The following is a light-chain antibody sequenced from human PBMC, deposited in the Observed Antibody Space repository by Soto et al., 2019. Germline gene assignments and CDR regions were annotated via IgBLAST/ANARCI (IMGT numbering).Light chain of an antibody. CDR1: QGISSSY. Sequence: ENVLTQSPGTLSLSPGERATLSCRATQGISSSYLAWYQQKPGQAPRLLIYGASSRATGIPDRFSGTGSGTGFTLTISRLEAGDFAVYFCQQYDSSPPTFGQGTKVDIK. V-gene: IGKV3-20*01. CDR3: QQYDSSPPT. CDR2: GAS. J-gene: IGKJ1*01.